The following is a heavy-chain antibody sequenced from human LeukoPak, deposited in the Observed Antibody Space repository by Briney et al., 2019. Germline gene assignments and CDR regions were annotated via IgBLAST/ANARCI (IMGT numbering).Heavy chain of an antibody. CDR1: GFTFSSYA. CDR2: ISYYGSNK. CDR3: ARACYDSSGYYYWPAY. J-gene: IGHJ4*02. D-gene: IGHD3-22*01. V-gene: IGHV3-30-3*01. Sequence: PGGPLRLSCAASGFTFSSYAMHWVRQAPGKGLEGVAVISYYGSNKYYADSVKGRFTISRDNSKNTLYLQMNSLRAEDTAVYYCARACYDSSGYYYWPAYWGQGTLVTVSS.